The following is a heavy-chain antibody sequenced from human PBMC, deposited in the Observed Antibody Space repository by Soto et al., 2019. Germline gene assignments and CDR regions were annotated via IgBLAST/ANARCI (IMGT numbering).Heavy chain of an antibody. CDR1: GYTFTSYA. V-gene: IGHV1-3*01. J-gene: IGHJ4*02. Sequence: ASVKVSCKASGYTFTSYAMHWVRQAPGQRLEWMGWINAGNGNTKYSQKFQGRVTITRDTSASTAYMELSSLRSEDTAVYYCARDPDPYGGNSHFDYWGQGTLVTVSS. D-gene: IGHD4-17*01. CDR3: ARDPDPYGGNSHFDY. CDR2: INAGNGNT.